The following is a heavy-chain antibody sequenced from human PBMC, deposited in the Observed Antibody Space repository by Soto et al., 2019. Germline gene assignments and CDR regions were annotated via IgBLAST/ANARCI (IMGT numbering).Heavy chain of an antibody. Sequence: PGGSLRLSCAASGFTFSNAWMSWVRQAPGKGLEWVGRIKSKTDGGTTDYAAPVKGRFTISRDDSKNTLYLQMNSLKTEDTAVYYCTTSLPRYYYVPFDPWGQGTLVTISS. CDR3: TTSLPRYYYVPFDP. D-gene: IGHD3-10*02. V-gene: IGHV3-15*01. CDR1: GFTFSNAW. J-gene: IGHJ5*02. CDR2: IKSKTDGGTT.